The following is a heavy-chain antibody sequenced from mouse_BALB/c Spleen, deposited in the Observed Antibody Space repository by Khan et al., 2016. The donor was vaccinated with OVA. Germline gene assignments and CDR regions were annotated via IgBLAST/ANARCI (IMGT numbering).Heavy chain of an antibody. V-gene: IGHV2-6-5*01. CDR3: ARDPPYYSVDY. J-gene: IGHJ4*01. CDR1: GFSLTDYA. Sequence: QVQLKQSGPGLVAPSQSLSITCTVSGFSLTDYAVSWIRQPPGKGLEWLGVIWAGGSKSYNSVLKSRLSISKDNSKSQVFLKVNSIQTDDTAMDYGARDPPYYSVDYWGQGTSVTVSS. CDR2: IWAGGSK.